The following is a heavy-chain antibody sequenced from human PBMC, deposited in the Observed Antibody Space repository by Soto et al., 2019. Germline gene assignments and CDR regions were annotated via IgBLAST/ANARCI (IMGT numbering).Heavy chain of an antibody. CDR3: ASPAGRRAWDYYYYGMDV. Sequence: GECLKISCKGSGYSFTSDWIGWVRQMAGKGLEWMGIIYPGDSDTRYSPSFQGQVTISADKSISTAYLQWSSLKASDTAMYYCASPAGRRAWDYYYYGMDVWGQGTTVTVCS. CDR1: GYSFTSDW. CDR2: IYPGDSDT. V-gene: IGHV5-51*01. J-gene: IGHJ6*02. D-gene: IGHD1-26*01.